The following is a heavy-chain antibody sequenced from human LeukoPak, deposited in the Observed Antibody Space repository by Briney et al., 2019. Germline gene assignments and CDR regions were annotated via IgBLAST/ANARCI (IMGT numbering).Heavy chain of an antibody. CDR1: GXSISSYY. CDR2: IYYSGST. Sequence: SETLSLTCTVSGXSISSYYWSWIRQPPGKGLEWVGYIYYSGSTNYNPSLKSRVTISVDTSKNQFSLKLSSVTAADTAVYYCARTITMVRGASPANPINWFDPWGQGTLVTVSS. J-gene: IGHJ5*02. V-gene: IGHV4-59*08. D-gene: IGHD3-10*01. CDR3: ARTITMVRGASPANPINWFDP.